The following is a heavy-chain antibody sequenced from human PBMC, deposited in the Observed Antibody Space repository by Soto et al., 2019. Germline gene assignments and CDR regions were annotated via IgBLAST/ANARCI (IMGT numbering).Heavy chain of an antibody. CDR3: ARAGAEGYFDY. D-gene: IGHD2-8*02. V-gene: IGHV3-53*01. J-gene: IGHJ4*02. CDR2: IYSGGSI. Sequence: GGSLRLSCAASGFTVSSNYMSWVRQAPGKGLEWVSVIYSGGSINYADSVKGRFTISRDNSKNTLYLQMNSLRAEDTAVYYCARAGAEGYFDYWGQGTLVTVSS. CDR1: GFTVSSNY.